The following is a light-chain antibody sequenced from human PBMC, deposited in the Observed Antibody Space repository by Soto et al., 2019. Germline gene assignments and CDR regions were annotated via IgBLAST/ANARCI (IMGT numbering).Light chain of an antibody. V-gene: IGLV1-44*01. CDR3: AAGDDSLNGHVV. CDR2: SNN. Sequence: QSVLTQPPSASGTPGQRVTISCSGSSSNIGRNTVNWYQQLPGTAPKFLIYSNNQRPSGVPNRFSGPKSGTSASLAISGLQSEDEADYYCAAGDDSLNGHVVFGGGTKLTVL. J-gene: IGLJ2*01. CDR1: SSNIGRNT.